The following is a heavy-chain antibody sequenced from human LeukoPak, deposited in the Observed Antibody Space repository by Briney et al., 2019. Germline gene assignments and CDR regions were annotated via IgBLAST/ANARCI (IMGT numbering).Heavy chain of an antibody. V-gene: IGHV4-34*01. J-gene: IGHJ6*03. Sequence: SETLSLTCAVYGGSFSGYYWSWIRQPPGKGLEWIGEINHSGSTNYNPSLKGRVTISVDTSKNQFSLKLSSVTAADTAVYYCARGPNSTLYYYYYMDVWGKGTTVTVSS. CDR2: INHSGST. CDR3: ARGPNSTLYYYYYMDV. D-gene: IGHD1-1*01. CDR1: GGSFSGYY.